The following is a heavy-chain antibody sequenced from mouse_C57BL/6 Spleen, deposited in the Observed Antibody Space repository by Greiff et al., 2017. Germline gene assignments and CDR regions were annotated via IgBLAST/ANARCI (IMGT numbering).Heavy chain of an antibody. Sequence: EVKLMESGGGLVKPGGSLKLSCAASGFTFSSYAMSWVRQTPEKRLAWVATISDGGSYTYYPDNVKGRFTISRDNAKNNLYLQMSHLKSEDTAMYYCARDYGYSPTGFDYWGQGTTLTVAS. CDR3: ARDYGYSPTGFDY. J-gene: IGHJ2*01. D-gene: IGHD2-2*01. V-gene: IGHV5-4*01. CDR2: ISDGGSYT. CDR1: GFTFSSYA.